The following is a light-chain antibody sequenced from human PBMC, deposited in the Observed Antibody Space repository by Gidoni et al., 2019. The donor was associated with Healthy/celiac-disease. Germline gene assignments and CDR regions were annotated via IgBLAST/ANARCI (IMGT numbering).Light chain of an antibody. Sequence: EIVLTLSPGTLSLSPGERATLPCRASESVSSSYLAWYHQKPGQAPRLLIYGASSSATGIPDRFSGSGSGTDFTLTISRLEPEDFAVYYCQQYGSSPRGTFGQGTKLEIK. V-gene: IGKV3-20*01. CDR2: GAS. CDR3: QQYGSSPRGT. CDR1: ESVSSSY. J-gene: IGKJ2*01.